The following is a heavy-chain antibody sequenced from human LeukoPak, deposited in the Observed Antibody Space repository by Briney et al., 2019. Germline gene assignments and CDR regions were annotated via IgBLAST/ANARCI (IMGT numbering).Heavy chain of an antibody. Sequence: ASVKVSCKASGYMFTSYGLSWVRQAPGQGLEWMGWISAYNGNTGYAQKFQGRVTMTTDTSTRTAYMEMRSLRSDDMAVYYCARDRRGRAVANPYYYNGMDVWGEGTTVTVSS. CDR3: ARDRRGRAVANPYYYNGMDV. D-gene: IGHD6-19*01. V-gene: IGHV1-18*03. CDR2: ISAYNGNT. J-gene: IGHJ6*04. CDR1: GYMFTSYG.